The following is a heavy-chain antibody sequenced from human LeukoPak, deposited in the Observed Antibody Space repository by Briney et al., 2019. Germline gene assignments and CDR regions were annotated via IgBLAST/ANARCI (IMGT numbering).Heavy chain of an antibody. CDR1: GFTFSSYW. CDR2: IKQDGSEK. D-gene: IGHD6-19*01. Sequence: GGSLRLSCAASGFTFSSYWMSWVRQAPGKGLEWVANIKQDGSEKYYVDSVKGRFTISRDNAKNSLYLQMNSLRAEDTAVYYCARDKGIAVAGNYYYYGMDVWGQGTTVTVSS. V-gene: IGHV3-7*03. J-gene: IGHJ6*02. CDR3: ARDKGIAVAGNYYYYGMDV.